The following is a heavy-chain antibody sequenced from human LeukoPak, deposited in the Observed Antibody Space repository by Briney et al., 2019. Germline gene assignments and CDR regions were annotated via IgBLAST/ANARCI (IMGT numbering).Heavy chain of an antibody. Sequence: ASVKVSCKASGYTFTSYYMHWVRQAPGQGLEWMGIINPRGGSTSYAQKFQGRVTMTRDMSTSTVYMELSSLRAEDTAVYYCARDHHRRLYDSQARDTFDIWGQGTMVTVSS. J-gene: IGHJ3*02. D-gene: IGHD3-22*01. CDR1: GYTFTSYY. CDR3: ARDHHRRLYDSQARDTFDI. V-gene: IGHV1-46*01. CDR2: INPRGGST.